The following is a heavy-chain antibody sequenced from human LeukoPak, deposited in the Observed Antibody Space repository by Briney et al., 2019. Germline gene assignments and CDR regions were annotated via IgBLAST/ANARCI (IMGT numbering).Heavy chain of an antibody. CDR3: ARAFTISRKAKRNNWFDP. CDR2: MNPNSGNT. J-gene: IGHJ5*02. Sequence: ASVKVSCKASGYTFTSYDINWVRQATGQGPEWMGWMNPNSGNTGYAQKFQGRVTMTRNTSISTAYMELSSLRSEDTAVYYCARAFTISRKAKRNNWFDPWGQGTLVTVSS. D-gene: IGHD3-3*01. V-gene: IGHV1-8*01. CDR1: GYTFTSYD.